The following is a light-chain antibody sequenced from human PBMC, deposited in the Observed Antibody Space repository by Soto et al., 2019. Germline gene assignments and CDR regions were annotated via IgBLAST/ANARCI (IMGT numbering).Light chain of an antibody. CDR3: QQFNIYPLT. CDR2: DAS. CDR1: QSISSR. V-gene: IGKV1-5*01. Sequence: DIQMTQSPSTLSAFVGDRVTITCRASQSISSRLAWYQQKPGKAPKFLIYDASSLESGVPSRFSGSGSGTEFTLTISSLQPDDSATYYCQQFNIYPLTFGGGTKVDIK. J-gene: IGKJ4*01.